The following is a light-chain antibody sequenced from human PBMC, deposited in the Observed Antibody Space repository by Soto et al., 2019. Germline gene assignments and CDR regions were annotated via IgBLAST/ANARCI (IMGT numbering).Light chain of an antibody. V-gene: IGLV2-14*01. J-gene: IGLJ3*02. Sequence: QSALTQPASVSGSPGQSITISCTGTTSDVGAYNFVSWYQQHPGKAPKLIIYGVSNRPSGVSNRFSGSKSGNTASLTISGLQAEDEADYYCSSYTSSTTVWVFGGGTKLTVL. CDR2: GVS. CDR3: SSYTSSTTVWV. CDR1: TSDVGAYNF.